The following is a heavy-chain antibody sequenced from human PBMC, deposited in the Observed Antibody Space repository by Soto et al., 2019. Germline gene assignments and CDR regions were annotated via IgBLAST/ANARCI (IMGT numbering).Heavy chain of an antibody. J-gene: IGHJ4*02. Sequence: ASVKVSCKASGYTFTSYYMHWVRQAPGQGLEWMGIINPSGGSTSYAQKFQGRVTMTRDTSTSTVYMELSSLRSEDTAVYYCARAGYYYGSGSYYNLPISHWGQGTLVTVSS. CDR3: ARAGYYYGSGSYYNLPISH. V-gene: IGHV1-46*01. CDR2: INPSGGST. D-gene: IGHD3-10*01. CDR1: GYTFTSYY.